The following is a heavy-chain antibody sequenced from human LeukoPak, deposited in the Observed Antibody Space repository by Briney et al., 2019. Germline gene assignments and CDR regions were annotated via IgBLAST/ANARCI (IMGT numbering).Heavy chain of an antibody. CDR2: IYSGGST. J-gene: IGHJ4*02. D-gene: IGHD3-16*02. Sequence: GGSLRLSCAASGFTVSSNYMSWVRQAPGKGLEWVSVIYSGGSTYYADSVKGRFTISRDNSKNTLYLQMNSLRAEDTAVYYCARQIMITFGGVIALSGYFDYWGQGTLVTVSS. CDR3: ARQIMITFGGVIALSGYFDY. CDR1: GFTVSSNY. V-gene: IGHV3-66*04.